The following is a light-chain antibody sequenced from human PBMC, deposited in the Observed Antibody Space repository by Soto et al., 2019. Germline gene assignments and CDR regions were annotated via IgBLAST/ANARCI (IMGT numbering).Light chain of an antibody. CDR2: DAS. CDR1: QDISGF. Sequence: IHMTQSPSSLFASLLYIVTITCXASQDISGFLNWYQQKAGKAPKVLIYDASKLQSGVPSRFSGRGSGTDFTFTISSLQPDDSGTYYCQQYEDLPITFGQGTRLEIK. V-gene: IGKV1-33*01. J-gene: IGKJ5*01. CDR3: QQYEDLPIT.